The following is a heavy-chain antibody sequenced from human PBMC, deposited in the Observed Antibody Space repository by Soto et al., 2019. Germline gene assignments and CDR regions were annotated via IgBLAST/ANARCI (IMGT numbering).Heavy chain of an antibody. J-gene: IGHJ6*02. Sequence: GGSLRLSCAASGFTFDDYAMHWVRQAPGKGLEWVSGISWNSGSIGYADSVKGRFTISRDNAKNSLYLQMNSLRAEDTALYYCAKDIANTGTDYYYGMDVWGQGTTVTSP. CDR2: ISWNSGSI. CDR3: AKDIANTGTDYYYGMDV. CDR1: GFTFDDYA. V-gene: IGHV3-9*01. D-gene: IGHD1-7*01.